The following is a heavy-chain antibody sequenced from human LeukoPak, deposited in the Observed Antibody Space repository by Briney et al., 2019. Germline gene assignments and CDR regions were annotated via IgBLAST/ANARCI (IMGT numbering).Heavy chain of an antibody. CDR1: GYTFTSYG. V-gene: IGHV1-18*01. J-gene: IGHJ4*02. CDR3: ARGGVEYITIFGVVIALDY. Sequence: ASVKVSCKASGYTFTSYGISWVRQAPGQGLEWMGWISAYNGNTNYAQKLQGRVTMTTDTSTSTAYMELRSLRSDDTAAYYCARGGVEYITIFGVVIALDYGGQGTLVTVSS. D-gene: IGHD3-3*01. CDR2: ISAYNGNT.